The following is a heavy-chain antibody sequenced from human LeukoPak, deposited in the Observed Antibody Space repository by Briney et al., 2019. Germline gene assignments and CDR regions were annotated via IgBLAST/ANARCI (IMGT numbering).Heavy chain of an antibody. CDR3: ARGPTYGSRSDFLES. V-gene: IGHV3-21*06. CDR1: GFTFSSYG. D-gene: IGHD3-10*01. J-gene: IGHJ4*02. CDR2: ISSSGSYI. Sequence: GGSLRLSCAASGFTFSSYGMNWVRQAPGKGLEWVSSISSSGSYIHYGDSVKGRFTISTDNAKNSLYLQLNSLRVEDTAVYYCARGPTYGSRSDFLESWGLGTLVTVSS.